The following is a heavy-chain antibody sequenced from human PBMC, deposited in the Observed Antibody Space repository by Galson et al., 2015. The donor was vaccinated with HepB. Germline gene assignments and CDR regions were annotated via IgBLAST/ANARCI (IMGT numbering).Heavy chain of an antibody. CDR2: ISYDGSNK. Sequence: SLRLSCAASGFTFSSYAMHWVRQAPGKGLEWVAVISYDGSNKYYADSVKGRFTISRDNSKNTLYLQMNSLRAEDTAVYYCGGIIVATRNDYWGQGTLVTVSS. V-gene: IGHV3-30*04. J-gene: IGHJ4*02. CDR3: GGIIVATRNDY. CDR1: GFTFSSYA. D-gene: IGHD5-12*01.